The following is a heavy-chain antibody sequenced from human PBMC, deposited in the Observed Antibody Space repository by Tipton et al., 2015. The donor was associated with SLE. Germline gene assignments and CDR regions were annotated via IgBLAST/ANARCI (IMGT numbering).Heavy chain of an antibody. V-gene: IGHV4-31*03. J-gene: IGHJ5*02. Sequence: TLSLTCTVSGGSIRSGGYFWSWIRQHPGKGLEWIGDIQFSGSTYYNPSLKSRVSISVDTSKNEFSLMLNSVTAADTAVYYCARGHYYYGSGSYLNWFDPWGQGTLVTVSS. CDR2: IQFSGST. D-gene: IGHD3-10*01. CDR1: GGSIRSGGYF. CDR3: ARGHYYYGSGSYLNWFDP.